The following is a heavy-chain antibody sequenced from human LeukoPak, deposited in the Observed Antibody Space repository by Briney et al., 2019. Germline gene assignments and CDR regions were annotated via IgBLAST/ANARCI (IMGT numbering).Heavy chain of an antibody. D-gene: IGHD3-10*01. CDR2: IYYSGST. V-gene: IGHV4-59*01. CDR3: ARDHQRGYAFDI. CDR1: GGSISSYY. Sequence: PSETLSLTCTVSGGSISSYYWSWIRQPPGKGLEWIGYIYYSGSTNYNPSLKGRVTISVDTSKNQFSLKLSSVTAADTAVYYCARDHQRGYAFDIWGQGTMVTVSS. J-gene: IGHJ3*02.